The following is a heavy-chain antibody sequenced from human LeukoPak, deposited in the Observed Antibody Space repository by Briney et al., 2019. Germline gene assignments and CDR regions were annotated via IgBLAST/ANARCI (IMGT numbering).Heavy chain of an antibody. J-gene: IGHJ6*02. Sequence: RGESLKISCKDSGYSFTSYWIGWVRQMPGKGLEWMGIIYPVDSDIRYNPSFQGQVTISVDKSLSTTYLQWSSLKASDTAIYYCARHLATVTASRQYYYYGMDVWGQGTTVTVSS. CDR2: IYPVDSDI. D-gene: IGHD4-17*01. CDR1: GYSFTSYW. CDR3: ARHLATVTASRQYYYYGMDV. V-gene: IGHV5-51*01.